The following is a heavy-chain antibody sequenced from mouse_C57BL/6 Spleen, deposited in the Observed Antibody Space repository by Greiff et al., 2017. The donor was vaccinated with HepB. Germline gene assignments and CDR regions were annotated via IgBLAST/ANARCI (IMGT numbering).Heavy chain of an antibody. CDR1: GYTFTSYW. Sequence: VQLQQPGAELVMPGASVKLSCKASGYTFTSYWMHWVKQRPGQGLEWIGEIDPSDSYTNYNQKFKGKSTLTVDKSSSTAYMQLSSLTSEDAAVYYCARADIYYGSYAWFAYWGQGTLVTVSA. CDR2: IDPSDSYT. V-gene: IGHV1-69*01. CDR3: ARADIYYGSYAWFAY. D-gene: IGHD2-1*01. J-gene: IGHJ3*01.